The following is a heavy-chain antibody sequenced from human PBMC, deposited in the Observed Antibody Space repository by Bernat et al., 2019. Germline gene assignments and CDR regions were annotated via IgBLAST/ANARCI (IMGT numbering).Heavy chain of an antibody. CDR3: ARGQGYCSGGTCLRFDY. CDR1: GFTFNNYG. Sequence: QVQLVESGGGAVHPGRSLGLSCAASGFTFNNYGMHWVRQAPDKGLEWVAFISNDGSKNYYADSVKGRFTISRDNSGNTLYLQMNSLRAEDTAVYYCARGQGYCSGGTCLRFDYWGQGTLVTVSS. J-gene: IGHJ4*02. D-gene: IGHD2-15*01. V-gene: IGHV3-30*03. CDR2: ISNDGSKN.